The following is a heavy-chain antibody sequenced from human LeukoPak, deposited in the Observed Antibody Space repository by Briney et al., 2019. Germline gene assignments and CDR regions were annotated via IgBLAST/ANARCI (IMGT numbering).Heavy chain of an antibody. Sequence: GGSLRLSCAASGFTFGNYGMHWVRQAPGKGLEWVAVIWYDGSQKYYADSVKGRFTISRDNSKNTLHLQMNSLRAEDTAVYYCARPYCSSSNCPGWFDPWGQGTLVTVSP. CDR1: GFTFGNYG. J-gene: IGHJ5*02. D-gene: IGHD2-2*01. CDR2: IWYDGSQK. V-gene: IGHV3-33*01. CDR3: ARPYCSSSNCPGWFDP.